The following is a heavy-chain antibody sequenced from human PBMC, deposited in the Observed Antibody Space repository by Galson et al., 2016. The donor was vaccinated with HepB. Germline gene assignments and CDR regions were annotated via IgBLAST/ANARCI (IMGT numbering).Heavy chain of an antibody. J-gene: IGHJ6*02. CDR3: AKEGRLGDGLDV. Sequence: SLRLSCAASGFTFRSYGMNWVRQAPGKGLEWVSGISGSGGGAYYGDSVKGRFTISRDNSKNTLHLQINSLRAEDTAVYYCAKEGRLGDGLDVWGRGTAVTVSS. CDR1: GFTFRSYG. D-gene: IGHD3-10*01. CDR2: ISGSGGGA. V-gene: IGHV3-23*01.